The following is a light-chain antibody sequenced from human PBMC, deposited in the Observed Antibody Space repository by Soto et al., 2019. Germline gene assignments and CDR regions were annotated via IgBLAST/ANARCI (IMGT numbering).Light chain of an antibody. CDR1: QGIRNV. V-gene: IGKV1-6*01. J-gene: IGKJ1*01. Sequence: AIQMTQSPSSLSASVGDRVNITCRTSQGIRNVLGWFQQKPGKAPKLLINAASNLQSGVPSRFSGSGSGTDFTLPISSLQPEDFATYYCRQDYNYPRTFGQGTKVEIK. CDR2: AAS. CDR3: RQDYNYPRT.